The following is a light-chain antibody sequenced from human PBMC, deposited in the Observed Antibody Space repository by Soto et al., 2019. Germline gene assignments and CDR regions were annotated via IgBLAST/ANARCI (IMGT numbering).Light chain of an antibody. V-gene: IGKV1-9*01. CDR2: AAS. CDR3: QHLDSYPFS. J-gene: IGKJ3*01. CDR1: QVISNH. Sequence: DIRLTQSPAFLSASVGDRVTITCRASQVISNHLAWYQQKPGKAPKLLIYAASTLQSGVPSVFSGSGSGTEFNLTIDSLQPEDFATYYCQHLDSYPFSFGPGTKVDVK.